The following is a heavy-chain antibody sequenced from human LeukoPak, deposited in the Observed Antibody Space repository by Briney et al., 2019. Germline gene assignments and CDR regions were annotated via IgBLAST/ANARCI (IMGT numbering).Heavy chain of an antibody. V-gene: IGHV5-51*01. CDR1: GYSFTSYW. CDR3: ARHDPSTVVTPGDWFDP. D-gene: IGHD4-23*01. CDR2: IYPGDSDT. Sequence: GASLKISCKGSGYSFTSYWIGCVRQMPGKGLEWMGIIYPGDSDTRYGSSFQGQVTISADKSISTAYLQWSSLKASDTAMYYCARHDPSTVVTPGDWFDPWGQGTLVTVSS. J-gene: IGHJ5*02.